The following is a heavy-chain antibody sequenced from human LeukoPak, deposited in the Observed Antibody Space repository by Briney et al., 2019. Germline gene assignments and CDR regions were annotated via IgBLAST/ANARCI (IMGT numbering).Heavy chain of an antibody. Sequence: GGSLRLSCAASGFTFSSYWMHWVRQAPGRGLVWVSRINSDGSSPSYADSVKGRFTISRDNAKNTLYLQMNSLRAEDTAVYYCARVLSGGDRSLDYWGQGTLVTVSS. J-gene: IGHJ4*02. CDR3: ARVLSGGDRSLDY. V-gene: IGHV3-74*01. CDR1: GFTFSSYW. CDR2: INSDGSSP. D-gene: IGHD2-21*02.